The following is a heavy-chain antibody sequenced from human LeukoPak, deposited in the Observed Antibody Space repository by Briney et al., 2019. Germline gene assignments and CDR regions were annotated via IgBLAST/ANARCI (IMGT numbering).Heavy chain of an antibody. Sequence: PGGSLRLSCAASGFTFSGYWMSWVRQAPGKGLEWVANIKQDGSEKYYVDSVKGRFTISRDNAKNSLYLQMNCLRAEDTAVYYCARAAAEYFDYWGQGTLVTVSS. J-gene: IGHJ4*02. CDR3: ARAAAEYFDY. CDR2: IKQDGSEK. D-gene: IGHD6-13*01. CDR1: GFTFSGYW. V-gene: IGHV3-7*01.